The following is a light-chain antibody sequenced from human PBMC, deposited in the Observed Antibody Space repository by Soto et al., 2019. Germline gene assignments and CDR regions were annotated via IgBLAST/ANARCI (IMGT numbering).Light chain of an antibody. Sequence: EIVMTQSPATLSVSPGERATLSCRASQSVSSNLAWYQKKPGQAPRLLIYGASTRATGIPARFSGSGSGTEFTLTISSLQSEDFEVHYCQQYNNWHPLTFGGGTKVEIK. CDR1: QSVSSN. V-gene: IGKV3-15*01. CDR2: GAS. CDR3: QQYNNWHPLT. J-gene: IGKJ4*01.